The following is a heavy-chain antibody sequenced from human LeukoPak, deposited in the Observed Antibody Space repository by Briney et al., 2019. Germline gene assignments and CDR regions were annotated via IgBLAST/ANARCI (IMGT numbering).Heavy chain of an antibody. CDR2: MNPNSGYT. D-gene: IGHD6-19*01. CDR1: VYTFTTYD. Sequence: ASVKVSCKASVYTFTTYDIIWVRQATGQGLEWMGWMNPNSGYTGYAQKFQGRVTITRDTSISTAYMELSSLRSEDTAVYYCASVAGLIDYWGQGTLVTVSS. J-gene: IGHJ4*02. CDR3: ASVAGLIDY. V-gene: IGHV1-8*03.